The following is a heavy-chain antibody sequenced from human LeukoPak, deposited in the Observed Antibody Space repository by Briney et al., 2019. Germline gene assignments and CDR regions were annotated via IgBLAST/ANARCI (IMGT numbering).Heavy chain of an antibody. J-gene: IGHJ6*03. CDR2: ISWNSGSI. V-gene: IGHV3-9*01. D-gene: IGHD6-6*01. CDR1: GFTFDDCA. Sequence: PGRSLRLSCAASGFTFDDCAMHWVRQAPGKGLEWVPGISWNSGSIGYADSVKGRFTISRDNAKNSLYLQMNSLRAEDTAVYYCAKDSTWQLAGVGYYYMDVWGKGTTVTVSS. CDR3: AKDSTWQLAGVGYYYMDV.